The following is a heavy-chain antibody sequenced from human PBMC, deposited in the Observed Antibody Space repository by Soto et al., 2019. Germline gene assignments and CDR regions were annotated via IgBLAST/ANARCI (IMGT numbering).Heavy chain of an antibody. CDR3: ARSRYDILTGYPTYYFDY. Sequence: ASVKVSCKASGYTFTGYYMHWVRQAPGQGLEWMGWINPNSGGTNYAQKFQGWVTMTRDTSISTAYMELSRLRSDDTAVYYCARSRYDILTGYPTYYFDYSGQGTLVTVSS. CDR2: INPNSGGT. CDR1: GYTFTGYY. D-gene: IGHD3-9*01. V-gene: IGHV1-2*04. J-gene: IGHJ4*02.